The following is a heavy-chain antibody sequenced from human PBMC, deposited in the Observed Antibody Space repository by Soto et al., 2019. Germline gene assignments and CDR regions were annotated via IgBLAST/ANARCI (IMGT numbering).Heavy chain of an antibody. CDR2: INWNSGSI. CDR3: VKDESINWYSGHFRH. Sequence: GGSLRLSCAASGFTFDDYAMHWVRQVPGKGLEWVSGINWNSGSIGYGDSVKGRFAISRDNAKNSLHLQMNSLSAEDTAFYYCVKDESINWYSGHFRHWGQGTLVTVSS. CDR1: GFTFDDYA. V-gene: IGHV3-9*01. D-gene: IGHD6-13*01. J-gene: IGHJ1*01.